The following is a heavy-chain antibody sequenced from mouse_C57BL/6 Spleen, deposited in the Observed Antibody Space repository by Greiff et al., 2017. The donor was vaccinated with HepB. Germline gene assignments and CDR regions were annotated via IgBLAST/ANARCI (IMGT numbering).Heavy chain of an antibody. D-gene: IGHD2-4*01. CDR2: IRNKANNHAT. J-gene: IGHJ3*01. Sequence: EVQLVESGGGLVQPGGSMKLSCAASGFTFSDAWMDWVRQSPEKGLEWVAEIRNKANNHATYYAESVKGRFTISRDDSKSSVYLQMNSLRAEDTGIYYCTREDDYDDPFAYWGQGTLVTVSA. CDR3: TREDDYDDPFAY. V-gene: IGHV6-6*01. CDR1: GFTFSDAW.